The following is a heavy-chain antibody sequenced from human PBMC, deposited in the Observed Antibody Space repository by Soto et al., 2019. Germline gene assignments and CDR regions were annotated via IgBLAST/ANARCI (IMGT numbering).Heavy chain of an antibody. CDR1: GYNFAGYW. CDR2: IYPSDSDT. J-gene: IGHJ4*02. D-gene: IGHD3-3*01. V-gene: IGHV5-51*01. CDR3: TRGGVATRTFDY. Sequence: GESLKISCKGSGYNFAGYWIAWVRQMPGKGPELMGIIYPSDSDTRYRPSFQGQVTISADKSISSAYLQWSSLRASDTAMYYCTRGGVATRTFDYWGQGTPVTVSS.